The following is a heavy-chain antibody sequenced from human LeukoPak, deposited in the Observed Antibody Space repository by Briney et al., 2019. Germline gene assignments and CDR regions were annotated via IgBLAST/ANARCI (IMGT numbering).Heavy chain of an antibody. D-gene: IGHD6-6*01. Sequence: PGGSLRLSCAASAFTFSGYSMNWVCQAPGKGLEWVSYISPSATTIYYADSVKGRFTISRDNAKNSLYLQMNSLRAEDTAVYYCAREYSSSSGRSFDYWGQGTLVTVSS. CDR2: ISPSATTI. J-gene: IGHJ4*02. CDR3: AREYSSSSGRSFDY. V-gene: IGHV3-48*01. CDR1: AFTFSGYS.